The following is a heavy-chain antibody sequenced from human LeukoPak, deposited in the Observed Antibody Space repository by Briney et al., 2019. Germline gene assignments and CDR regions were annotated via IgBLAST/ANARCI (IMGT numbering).Heavy chain of an antibody. V-gene: IGHV3-23*01. CDR2: ISATDGGT. Sequence: GGSLRLSCAASESTFTNYALSWVRQAPGKGLEWVSTISATDGGTFYADSVRGRFTISRDNSKNTVYLQMNSLSADDTAIYYCAKVAILGVVLDAFDIWGQGTMVTVSS. CDR1: ESTFTNYA. D-gene: IGHD3-3*01. CDR3: AKVAILGVVLDAFDI. J-gene: IGHJ3*02.